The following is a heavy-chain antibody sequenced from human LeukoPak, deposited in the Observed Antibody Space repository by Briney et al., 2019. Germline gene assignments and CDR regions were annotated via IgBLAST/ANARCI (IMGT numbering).Heavy chain of an antibody. CDR1: GYTFTDYH. D-gene: IGHD2-8*01. J-gene: IGHJ4*02. V-gene: IGHV1-2*02. CDR2: INPNSGDT. CDR3: ATLMAHLDY. Sequence: AAVKVSCKAFGYTFTDYHMHWVRQAPGQGLEWMGWINPNSGDTNYAQKFQGRVTMTRDTTISTAYMELSRLRSDDTAVFYCATLMAHLDYWGQGTLVTVSS.